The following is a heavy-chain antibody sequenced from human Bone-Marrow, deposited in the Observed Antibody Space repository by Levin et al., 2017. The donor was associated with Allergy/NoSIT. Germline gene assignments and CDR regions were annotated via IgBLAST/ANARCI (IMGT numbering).Heavy chain of an antibody. CDR2: IGGTTSTI. V-gene: IGHV3-48*02. Sequence: PGGSLRLSCAASGFTFSIYSMHWVRQAPGKGLEWVSYIGGTTSTIIYADSVKGRFTISRDNAKNSLYLQMNSLRDEDTAVYYCARGFAGDRSYFDYWGQGTLVTVSS. D-gene: IGHD2-15*01. CDR3: ARGFAGDRSYFDY. J-gene: IGHJ4*02. CDR1: GFTFSIYS.